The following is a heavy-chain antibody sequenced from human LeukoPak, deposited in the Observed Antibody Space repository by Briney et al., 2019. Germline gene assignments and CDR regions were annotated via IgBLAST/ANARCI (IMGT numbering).Heavy chain of an antibody. CDR2: IYYCGST. CDR1: VGSISSFY. D-gene: IGHD4-23*01. Sequence: SETLSLTCTVSVGSISSFYWIWIRRPPGKGLEWIGFIYYCGSTNYTPSHKSRVTISVDTSKNQFSLKLSSVTAADTAVYYCARPSLDYGGIDAFDFWGQGTLVTVSS. V-gene: IGHV4-59*08. J-gene: IGHJ3*01. CDR3: ARPSLDYGGIDAFDF.